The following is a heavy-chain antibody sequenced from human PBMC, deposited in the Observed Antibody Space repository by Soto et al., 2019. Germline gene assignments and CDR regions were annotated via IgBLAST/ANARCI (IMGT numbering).Heavy chain of an antibody. Sequence: GGSLRLSCTASGFTFSSYAMHWVRQAPGKGLEWVAVISYDGSNKYYADSVKGRFTISRDNSKNTMYLQMNSLRVEDTAVYYCARPYSSGWYGDLDSWGQGTLVTVSS. CDR1: GFTFSSYA. D-gene: IGHD6-19*01. V-gene: IGHV3-30-3*01. CDR2: ISYDGSNK. CDR3: ARPYSSGWYGDLDS. J-gene: IGHJ4*02.